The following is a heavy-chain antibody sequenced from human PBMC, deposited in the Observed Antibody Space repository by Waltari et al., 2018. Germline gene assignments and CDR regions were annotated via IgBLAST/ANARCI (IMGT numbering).Heavy chain of an antibody. Sequence: QLQLQESGPGLVKPSETLSLTCTVSGGSISSSSYYWGCVRQPPGKGLEWIGSIYYSGSTYYNPSLKSRVTISEDTSKNQFSLRVSSVTAADTAVFYCARMVRGYCSSTSCHTDHWGQGTLVTVSS. CDR3: ARMVRGYCSSTSCHTDH. CDR2: IYYSGST. CDR1: GGSISSSSYY. V-gene: IGHV4-39*07. J-gene: IGHJ4*02. D-gene: IGHD2-2*01.